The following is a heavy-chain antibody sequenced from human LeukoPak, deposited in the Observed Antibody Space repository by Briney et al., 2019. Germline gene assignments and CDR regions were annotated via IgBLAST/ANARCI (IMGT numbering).Heavy chain of an antibody. V-gene: IGHV4-59*01. CDR2: ISYIGSS. Sequence: SETLSLTCSVSGGSISSYYWSWIRQPPGKGLDWIGYISYIGSSNYNPSLKSRVTTSVDTSKNQFSLNLSSVTAADTAVYYCARAFIRARSNYFDYWGQGTLVTVSS. CDR3: ARAFIRARSNYFDY. D-gene: IGHD3-16*02. J-gene: IGHJ4*02. CDR1: GGSISSYY.